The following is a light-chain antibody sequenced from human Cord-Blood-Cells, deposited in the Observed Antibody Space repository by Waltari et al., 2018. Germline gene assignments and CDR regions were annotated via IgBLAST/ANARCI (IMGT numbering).Light chain of an antibody. CDR3: AAWDDSLIWV. Sequence: QSVLTQPPSASGTPGQRVTISCSGSSSNIGSNTVNWYQQLPGTAPKLLSYSNNQRPSGVPDRFSGSKSGTSASLAISGLQSEDEAEYYCAAWDDSLIWVFGGGTKLTVL. V-gene: IGLV1-44*01. J-gene: IGLJ3*02. CDR1: SSNIGSNT. CDR2: SNN.